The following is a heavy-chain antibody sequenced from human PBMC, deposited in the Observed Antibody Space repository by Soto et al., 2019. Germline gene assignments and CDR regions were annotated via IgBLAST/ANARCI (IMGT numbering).Heavy chain of an antibody. Sequence: EVQLVESGGGLVQPGGSLRLSCAASGFTFSSYSMNWVRQAPGKRMEWVSYFSSSRSTIYYADSVKGRFTKSRNNPKKPLYRQMHSLRDEDTAVDYRARDMDADEFLCGYYLFDYSGQGTLVTVSS. V-gene: IGHV3-48*02. CDR3: ARDMDADEFLCGYYLFDY. CDR2: FSSSRSTI. J-gene: IGHJ4*02. D-gene: IGHD3-3*01. CDR1: GFTFSSYS.